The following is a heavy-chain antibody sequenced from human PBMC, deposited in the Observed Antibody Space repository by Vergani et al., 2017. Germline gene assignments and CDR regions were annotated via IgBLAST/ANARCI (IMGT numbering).Heavy chain of an antibody. J-gene: IGHJ6*02. V-gene: IGHV1-18*01. Sequence: QVQLVQSGAEVKKPGASVKVSCKASGYTFTSYGISWVRQAPGQGLEWMGWISAYNGNTNYAQKLQGRGTMTTDTATRTAYMELSGRRADDTAVYYCASDGAAAGTLRGMDVWGQGTTVTVSS. CDR2: ISAYNGNT. D-gene: IGHD6-13*01. CDR3: ASDGAAAGTLRGMDV. CDR1: GYTFTSYG.